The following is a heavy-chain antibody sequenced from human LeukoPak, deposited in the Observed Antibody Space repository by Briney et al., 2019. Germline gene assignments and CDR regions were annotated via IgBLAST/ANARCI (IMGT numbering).Heavy chain of an antibody. Sequence: GGSLRLSCAASGFSVSNKYMSWVRQAPGKGLEWVSVIYTGGYTYYADSVRGRFTISRDNSKNTVNLQMNSLRAEDTALYYCAGGQMFTSGGFDDWGQGTLVTVSS. D-gene: IGHD6-19*01. CDR3: AGGQMFTSGGFDD. CDR2: IYTGGYT. CDR1: GFSVSNKY. J-gene: IGHJ4*02. V-gene: IGHV3-53*01.